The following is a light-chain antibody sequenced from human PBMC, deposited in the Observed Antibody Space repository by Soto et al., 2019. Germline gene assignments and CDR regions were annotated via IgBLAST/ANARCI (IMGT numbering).Light chain of an antibody. Sequence: QSVLTQPPSVSGAPGQRVTISCTGSSSNIGTPYDVHWYQQLPGTAPKLLIYANNNRPSGVPDRFSGSKSGTSASLAITGLQADDEADYYCQSFDSSLTAPILGVGTKLTVL. V-gene: IGLV1-40*01. J-gene: IGLJ2*01. CDR3: QSFDSSLTAPI. CDR1: SSNIGTPYD. CDR2: ANN.